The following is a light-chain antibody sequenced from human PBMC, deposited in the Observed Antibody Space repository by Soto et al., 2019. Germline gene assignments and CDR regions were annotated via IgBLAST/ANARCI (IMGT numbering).Light chain of an antibody. CDR1: SSNIGAGYD. CDR2: GST. V-gene: IGLV1-40*01. J-gene: IGLJ1*01. CDR3: QSYDSSLSGGYV. Sequence: QSVLTQPPSVSGAPGQRVTISCTGSSSNIGAGYDVHWYQQLPGTAPKLLIYGSTNRPSGVPDRFSGSKSGTSPSLAITGLQAEDEGDYYCQSYDSSLSGGYVLGTGTKVTVL.